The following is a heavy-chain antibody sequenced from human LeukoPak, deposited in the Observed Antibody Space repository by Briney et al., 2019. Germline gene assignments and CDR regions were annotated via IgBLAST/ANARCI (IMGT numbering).Heavy chain of an antibody. CDR1: GGSISRGSYY. CDR3: AREDVLLWFGELFPWFDP. CDR2: IYTSGST. D-gene: IGHD3-10*01. V-gene: IGHV4-61*02. Sequence: PSQTLSLTCTVSGGSISRGSYYWSWSRQPAGKGLEWIGRIYTSGSTNYNPSLKSRVTISVDTSKNQFSLKLSSVTAADTAVYYCAREDVLLWFGELFPWFDPWGQGTLVTVSS. J-gene: IGHJ5*02.